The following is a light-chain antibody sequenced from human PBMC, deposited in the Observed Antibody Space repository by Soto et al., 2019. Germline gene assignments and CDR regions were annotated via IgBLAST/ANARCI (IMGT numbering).Light chain of an antibody. Sequence: QAVVTQPPSVSGTPGQRVTISCSGSSSNIGRNHVYWYQQLPGTAPKVLIYGDSQRPSGVPDRFSGSRSGASASLAISGLRSEDEADYHCAAWDDSLNGPVFGGGTKLTVL. CDR2: GDS. CDR3: AAWDDSLNGPV. J-gene: IGLJ3*02. V-gene: IGLV1-47*02. CDR1: SSNIGRNH.